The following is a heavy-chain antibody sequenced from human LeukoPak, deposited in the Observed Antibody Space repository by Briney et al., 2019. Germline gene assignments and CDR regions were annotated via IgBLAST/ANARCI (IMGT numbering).Heavy chain of an antibody. CDR3: ARRLGK. J-gene: IGHJ4*02. CDR1: GFAVGSNY. Sequence: GGSLRLSCVASGFAVGSNYMSWVRQAPGKGLEWVSLMYSGGAIRYADSVKGRFTISRDSSKNTLFLQMNDLTVEDTARYYCARRLGKWGQGILVTVSS. CDR2: MYSGGAI. D-gene: IGHD1-14*01. V-gene: IGHV3-53*01.